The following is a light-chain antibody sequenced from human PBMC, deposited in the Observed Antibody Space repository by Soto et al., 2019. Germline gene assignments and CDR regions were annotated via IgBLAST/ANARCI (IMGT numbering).Light chain of an antibody. Sequence: DIQMAQSPSSLSASVGDRVTVACRASQNIPGYLSWYQQKPGKAPKLLIYAASSLQSGVPSRFSGSGSGTDFTLTISSLQPEDFATYYCQQSYSTPQTFGQGTKVDIK. J-gene: IGKJ1*01. V-gene: IGKV1-39*01. CDR2: AAS. CDR1: QNIPGY. CDR3: QQSYSTPQT.